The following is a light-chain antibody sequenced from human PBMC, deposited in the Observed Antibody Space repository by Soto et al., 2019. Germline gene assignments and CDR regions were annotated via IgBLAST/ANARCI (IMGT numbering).Light chain of an antibody. CDR1: SGHSSYA. J-gene: IGLJ2*01. V-gene: IGLV4-69*01. Sequence: QPVLTQSPSASASLGASVKLTCTLSSGHSSYAIAWHQQRPGKGPRYLMKVNSDGSHNKGDGIPDRFSGSSSGAERSLTISSLQSEDEADYYCQTWGTGIQVFGGGTKVTVL. CDR3: QTWGTGIQV. CDR2: VNSDGSH.